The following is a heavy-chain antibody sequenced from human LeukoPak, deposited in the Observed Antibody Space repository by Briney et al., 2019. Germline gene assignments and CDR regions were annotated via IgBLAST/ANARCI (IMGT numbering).Heavy chain of an antibody. CDR1: GYTFTGYY. CDR2: INPNSGGT. J-gene: IGHJ4*02. V-gene: IGHV1-2*04. Sequence: ASVKVSCKASGYTFTGYYMHWVRQAPGQGLEWMGWINPNSGGTNYALKFQGWVTMTRDTSISTAYMELSRLRSDDTAVYYCARDLGDIVGAFDYWGQGTLVTVSS. CDR3: ARDLGDIVGAFDY. D-gene: IGHD1-26*01.